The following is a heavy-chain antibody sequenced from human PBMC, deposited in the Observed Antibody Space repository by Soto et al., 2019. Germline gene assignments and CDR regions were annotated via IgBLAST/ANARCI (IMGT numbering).Heavy chain of an antibody. CDR2: ISGSGGST. V-gene: IGHV3-23*01. D-gene: IGHD5-18*01. Sequence: GGSLRLSCAASGFTFSSYAMSWVRQAPGKGLEWVSAISGSGGSTYYADSVKGRFTIPRDNSKNTLYLQMNSLRAEDTAVYYCARTLYSYGTDYWGQGTLVTVSS. J-gene: IGHJ4*02. CDR1: GFTFSSYA. CDR3: ARTLYSYGTDY.